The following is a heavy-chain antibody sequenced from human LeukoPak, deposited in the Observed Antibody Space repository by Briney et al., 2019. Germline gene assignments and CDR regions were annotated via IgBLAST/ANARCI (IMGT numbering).Heavy chain of an antibody. J-gene: IGHJ6*02. D-gene: IGHD5-24*01. CDR3: ARDWEMATIEYYYGMDV. Sequence: SVKVSCKASGGTFSSYAISWVRQVPGQGLEWMGRIIPILGIANYAQKFQGRVTITADKSTSTAYMELSSLRSEDTAVYYCARDWEMATIEYYYGMDVWGQGTTVTVSS. CDR2: IIPILGIA. V-gene: IGHV1-69*04. CDR1: GGTFSSYA.